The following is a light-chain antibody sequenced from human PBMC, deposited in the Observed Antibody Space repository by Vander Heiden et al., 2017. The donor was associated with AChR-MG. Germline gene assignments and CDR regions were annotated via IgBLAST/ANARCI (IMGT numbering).Light chain of an antibody. J-gene: IGKJ4*01. CDR1: QSVSSY. Sequence: EIVLTQSPATLSLSPGERATLSCRASQSVSSYLAWYQQKPGQAPRLLIYDASNRATGIPARFSGSGSGTDFTLTISSLEPEDFAVYYCQQRSNGPPEGLTFGGRTKVEIK. CDR3: QQRSNGPPEGLT. V-gene: IGKV3-11*01. CDR2: DAS.